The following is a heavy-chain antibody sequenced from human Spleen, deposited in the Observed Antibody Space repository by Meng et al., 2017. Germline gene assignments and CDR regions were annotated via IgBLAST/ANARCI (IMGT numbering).Heavy chain of an antibody. Sequence: GESLKISCVASGFTFRSYGMRWVRQAPGKGLEWVSYISSSGSTIYYADSVKGRFTISRDNAKNSLYLQMNSLRAEDTAVYYCARTPDYGDLGSFDYWGQGTLVTVSS. V-gene: IGHV3-48*03. CDR2: ISSSGSTI. CDR1: GFTFRSYG. J-gene: IGHJ4*02. CDR3: ARTPDYGDLGSFDY. D-gene: IGHD4-17*01.